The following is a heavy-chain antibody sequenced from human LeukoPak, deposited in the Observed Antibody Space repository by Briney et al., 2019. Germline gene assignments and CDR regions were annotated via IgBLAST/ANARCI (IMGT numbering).Heavy chain of an antibody. CDR1: GFTFSSYA. CDR3: VKDLGRCRNNCFDY. D-gene: IGHD1-26*01. CDR2: ISGSGGGT. J-gene: IGHJ4*02. V-gene: IGHV3-23*01. Sequence: QPGGSLRLSCAASGFTFSSYAMSWVRQAPEKGLEWVSTISGSGGGTYYADSVKGRFTISRDDSKNTLYLQMNSLRAEDTAVYYCVKDLGRCRNNCFDYWGQGTLVTVSS.